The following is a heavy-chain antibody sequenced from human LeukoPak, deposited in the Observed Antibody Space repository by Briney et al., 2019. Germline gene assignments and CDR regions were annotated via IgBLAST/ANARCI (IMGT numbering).Heavy chain of an antibody. D-gene: IGHD3-10*01. J-gene: IGHJ4*02. CDR1: GFTFSTYG. CDR2: IWYDGSNK. V-gene: IGHV3-33*01. CDR3: ARDKQYYFGSGNYYNEDY. Sequence: GGSLRLSCSASGFTFSTYGMQWVRQAPGKGLEWVALIWYDGSNKYYGDSVKDRFTISRDNSKKTLYLQMNGLRAEDSAVYYCARDKQYYFGSGNYYNEDYWGQGTLVIVSS.